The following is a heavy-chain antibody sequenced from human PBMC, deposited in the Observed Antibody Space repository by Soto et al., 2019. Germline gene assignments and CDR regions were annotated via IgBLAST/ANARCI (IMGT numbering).Heavy chain of an antibody. J-gene: IGHJ1*01. V-gene: IGHV4-34*01. CDR3: ARGPSLAAAGTLPSPHLTFQH. CDR2: INHSGST. D-gene: IGHD6-13*01. CDR1: GGSFSGYY. Sequence: SETLSLTCAVYGGSFSGYYWSWIRQPPGKGLEWIGEINHSGSTNYNPSLKSRVTISVDTSKNQFSLKLSSVTAADTAVYYCARGPSLAAAGTLPSPHLTFQHWGQGTLVTVSS.